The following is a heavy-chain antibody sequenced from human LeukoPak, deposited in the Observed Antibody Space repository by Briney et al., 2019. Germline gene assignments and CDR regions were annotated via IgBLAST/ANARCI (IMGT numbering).Heavy chain of an antibody. Sequence: GESLQISCEGSGYGFTSYWIGWGRPMPGKGVGWRGIIYPGDSDTRYSPSFQGQVTISADKSISTAYLQWSSLKASNTAMYYCARHRSAGEQLAMFDPWGQGTLVTVSS. CDR2: IYPGDSDT. CDR1: GYGFTSYW. CDR3: ARHRSAGEQLAMFDP. V-gene: IGHV5-51*01. J-gene: IGHJ5*02. D-gene: IGHD6-6*01.